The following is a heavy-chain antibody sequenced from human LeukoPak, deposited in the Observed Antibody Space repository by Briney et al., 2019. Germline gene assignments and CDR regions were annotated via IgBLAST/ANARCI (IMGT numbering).Heavy chain of an antibody. J-gene: IGHJ4*02. D-gene: IGHD3-16*01. Sequence: GGSLRLTCAASGFNVSSKYMNWIRQPPGKGLEWVSVIYDNGRTYYADSVKGRFTISGDTSKNTLSLQLNSLKAEDTAVYYCARSVWGYQFDYWGQGNLVTVSS. CDR1: GFNVSSKY. CDR3: ARSVWGYQFDY. V-gene: IGHV3-66*02. CDR2: IYDNGRT.